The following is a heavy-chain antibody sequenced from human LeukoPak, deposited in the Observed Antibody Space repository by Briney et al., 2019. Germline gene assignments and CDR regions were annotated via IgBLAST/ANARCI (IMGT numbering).Heavy chain of an antibody. CDR2: IYYSGST. CDR3: ARDLNYDSSGGFDN. CDR1: GGSINSGGYY. Sequence: KPSQTLSLTCTVSGGSINSGGYYWSWIRQHPGKGLEWIGYIYYSGSTYYNPSLKSRVTMSVDTSKNQFSLKLSPVTAADTAVYYCARDLNYDSSGGFDNWGQGTLVTVSS. J-gene: IGHJ4*02. D-gene: IGHD3-22*01. V-gene: IGHV4-31*03.